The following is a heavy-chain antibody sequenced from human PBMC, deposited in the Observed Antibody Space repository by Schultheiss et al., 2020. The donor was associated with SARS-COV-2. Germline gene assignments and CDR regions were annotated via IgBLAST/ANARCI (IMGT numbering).Heavy chain of an antibody. J-gene: IGHJ4*02. CDR3: AKGAEIQLWLSLFDY. CDR1: GFTFSSYA. D-gene: IGHD5-18*01. Sequence: GGSLRLSCAASGFTFSSYAMSWVRQAPGKGLEWVSVIYSGGSTYYADSVKGRFTISRDNSKNTLYLQMNSLRAEDTAVYYCAKGAEIQLWLSLFDYWGQGTLVTVSS. V-gene: IGHV3-23*03. CDR2: IYSGGST.